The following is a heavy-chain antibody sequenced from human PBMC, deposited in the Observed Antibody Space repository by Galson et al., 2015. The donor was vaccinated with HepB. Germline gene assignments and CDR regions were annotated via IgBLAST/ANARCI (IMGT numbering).Heavy chain of an antibody. CDR2: ISYDGGNK. CDR3: AKGGLGYDFWSGYFANYYYYGMDV. J-gene: IGHJ6*02. Sequence: SLRLSCAASGFTFSSYGMHWVRQAPGKGLEWVAVISYDGGNKYYADSVKGRFTISRDNSKNTLYLQMNSLRAEDTAVYYCAKGGLGYDFWSGYFANYYYYGMDVWGQGTTVTVSS. D-gene: IGHD3-3*01. CDR1: GFTFSSYG. V-gene: IGHV3-30*18.